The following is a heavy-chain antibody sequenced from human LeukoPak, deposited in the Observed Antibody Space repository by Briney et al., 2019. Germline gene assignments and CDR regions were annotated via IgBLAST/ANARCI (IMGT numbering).Heavy chain of an antibody. CDR2: INPNSGDT. Sequence: ASVQVSCKASGYTFTAYYVHWVRQAPRHGLEWMGWINPNSGDTDYSQKFQGRVTMTRDTSISTAYMELSRLRSDDTAVYYCARGSVVIAASATESAYYFDYWGQGTLVTVSS. CDR1: GYTFTAYY. J-gene: IGHJ4*02. V-gene: IGHV1-2*02. D-gene: IGHD2-21*01. CDR3: ARGSVVIAASATESAYYFDY.